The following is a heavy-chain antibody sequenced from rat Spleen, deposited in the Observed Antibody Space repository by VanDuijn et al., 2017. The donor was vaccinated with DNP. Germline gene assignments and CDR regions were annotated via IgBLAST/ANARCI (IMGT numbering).Heavy chain of an antibody. V-gene: IGHV5S13*01. D-gene: IGHD1-1*01. J-gene: IGHJ4*01. CDR2: ITNSGGST. CDR3: ARTSYYYSALYYYVMDA. Sequence: EVQLVESGGGLVQPGRSLKLSCAASGFTFSNYGMAWVRQAPTKGLEWVASITNSGGSTYYRDSVKGRFTISRDNAKNTQYLQMDSLRSEDTATYYCARTSYYYSALYYYVMDAWGQGASVTVSS. CDR1: GFTFSNYG.